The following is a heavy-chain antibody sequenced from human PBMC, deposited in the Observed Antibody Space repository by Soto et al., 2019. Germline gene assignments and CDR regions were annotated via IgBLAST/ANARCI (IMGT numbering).Heavy chain of an antibody. CDR3: AKDQEDSSPNWFDP. D-gene: IGHD6-6*01. CDR1: GFTFSDYY. V-gene: IGHV3-11*01. CDR2: ISSSGSTI. Sequence: GGSLRLSCAASGFTFSDYYMSWIRQAPGKGLEWVSYISSSGSTIYYADSVKGRFTISRDNPKNTLYLQMNSLRAEDTAVYYCAKDQEDSSPNWFDPWGQGTLVTVSS. J-gene: IGHJ5*02.